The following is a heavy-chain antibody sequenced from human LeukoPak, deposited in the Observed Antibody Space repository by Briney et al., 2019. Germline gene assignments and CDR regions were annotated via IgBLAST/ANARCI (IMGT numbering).Heavy chain of an antibody. Sequence: ASVKVSCKASGYTFTSYYMHWVRQAPAQGLEWMGIINPSGGSTSYAQKLQGRVTMTTDTSTSTAYMELRSLRSDDTAVYYCARGLAACLGGYFDYWGQGTLVTVSS. J-gene: IGHJ4*02. CDR2: INPSGGST. V-gene: IGHV1-46*01. CDR1: GYTFTSYY. D-gene: IGHD6-25*01. CDR3: ARGLAACLGGYFDY.